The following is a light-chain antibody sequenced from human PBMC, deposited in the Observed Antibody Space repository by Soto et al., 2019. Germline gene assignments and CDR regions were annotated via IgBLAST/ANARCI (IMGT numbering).Light chain of an antibody. CDR2: DAS. V-gene: IGKV3-11*01. Sequence: EIVLTQSPATLSLSPGDRATLSCRTSQSVGNFLAWYQHIPGQAPRLLIYDASNRATGIPARFSGSGFGTDFTLTISSLEPEDSAVYYCQHRSTWWTFGQGTKVEI. CDR3: QHRSTWWT. J-gene: IGKJ1*01. CDR1: QSVGNF.